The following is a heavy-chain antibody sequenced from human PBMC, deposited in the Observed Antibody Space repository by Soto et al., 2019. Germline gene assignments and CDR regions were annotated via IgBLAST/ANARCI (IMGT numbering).Heavy chain of an antibody. D-gene: IGHD2-15*01. Sequence: QVQLQESGPGLAKHSETLSLPCTVSGGSISSYYWSWVRQPPGKGLEWIGYIYSSGSTNYNPSPNSRVTISLDTTKHQSSLKLSSVTAADTAVHYCARLTVLRSCRYFDYWGQGPMVTVSS. CDR2: IYSSGST. CDR1: GGSISSYY. J-gene: IGHJ4*02. CDR3: ARLTVLRSCRYFDY. V-gene: IGHV4-59*01.